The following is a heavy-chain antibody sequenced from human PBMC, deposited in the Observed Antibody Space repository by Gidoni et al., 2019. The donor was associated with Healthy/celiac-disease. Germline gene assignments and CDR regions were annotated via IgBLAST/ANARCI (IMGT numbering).Heavy chain of an antibody. CDR1: GGSISSSSYY. CDR3: ARRGATYFRFDP. D-gene: IGHD1-26*01. CDR2: IYYSGST. J-gene: IGHJ5*02. V-gene: IGHV4-39*01. Sequence: QLQLQESGPGLVKPSETLSLTCTVSGGSISSSSYYWGWIRQPPGKGLEWIGSIYYSGSTYYNPSLKSRVTISVDTSKNQFSLKLSSVTAADTAVYYCARRGATYFRFDPWGQGTLVTVSS.